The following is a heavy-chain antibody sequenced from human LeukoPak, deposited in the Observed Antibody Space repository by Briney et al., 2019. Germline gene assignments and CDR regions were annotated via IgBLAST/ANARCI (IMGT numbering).Heavy chain of an antibody. CDR1: GDSVGSYY. D-gene: IGHD6-19*01. CDR3: ARCRREIGLPVAGLIDY. CDR2: IFYSGNP. J-gene: IGHJ4*02. Sequence: SETLSLTCIVSGDSVGSYYWNWIRQTPGKELEWIGYIFYSGNPTYNPSLNSRATISLHTSKNQFSLKLRSVTAADTAVYYCARCRREIGLPVAGLIDYCGQGTQVTVSP. V-gene: IGHV4-59*02.